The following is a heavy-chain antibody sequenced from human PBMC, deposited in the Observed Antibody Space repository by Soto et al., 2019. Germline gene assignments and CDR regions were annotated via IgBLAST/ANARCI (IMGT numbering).Heavy chain of an antibody. V-gene: IGHV5-51*01. D-gene: IGHD1-26*01. CDR1: GYSFTSYW. J-gene: IGHJ6*02. Sequence: GAALTITCKGSGYSFTSYWIGWVRQLPGKCLEWMGTIYPGDSDTRYSPSFQGQVTISADKSISTAYLQWSSLKASDTAMYYCARHVGATPAGYYYYGMDVWGQGTTVTVSS. CDR3: ARHVGATPAGYYYYGMDV. CDR2: IYPGDSDT.